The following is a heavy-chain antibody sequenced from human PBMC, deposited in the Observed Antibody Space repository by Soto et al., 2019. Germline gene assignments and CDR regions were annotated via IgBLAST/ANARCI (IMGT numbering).Heavy chain of an antibody. CDR3: AKHIIHPLYAFDI. D-gene: IGHD2-8*01. Sequence: EVQLLESGGGLVQPGGSLRLSCAASGFTFSSYAMSWVRQAPGKGLEWVSAISGSGGSTYYADSVKGRFTISRDNSKNTLYLQMNSLRAEDTAVYFCAKHIIHPLYAFDIWGQGTMVTVSS. J-gene: IGHJ3*02. CDR2: ISGSGGST. CDR1: GFTFSSYA. V-gene: IGHV3-23*01.